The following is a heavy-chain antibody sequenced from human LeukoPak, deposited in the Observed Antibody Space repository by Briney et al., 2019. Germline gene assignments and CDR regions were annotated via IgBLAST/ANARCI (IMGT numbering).Heavy chain of an antibody. CDR2: IKPKSSDT. D-gene: IGHD3-10*01. CDR1: AYIFTTYY. V-gene: IGHV1-2*02. CDR3: ARDGFYGSGSHSPPDY. J-gene: IGHJ4*02. Sequence: ASVKVSCKASAYIFTTYYMHWVRHALGQGLEWRAWIKPKSSDTNIAQKFHGRVTMTRDTSINTAYMELSGLTSDDTAVYYCARDGFYGSGSHSPPDYWGQETLVTVSS.